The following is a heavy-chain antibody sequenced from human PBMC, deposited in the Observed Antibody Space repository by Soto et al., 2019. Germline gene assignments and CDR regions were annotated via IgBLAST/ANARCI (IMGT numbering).Heavy chain of an antibody. Sequence: SVKVACKAAGGTFSSYAVSWVRQDPGQGLEWMGGIIPIFGTANYAQKFQGRVTITADESTSTAYMELSSLRSEDTAVYYCAREVGGTLNWFDPWGQGTLVTVSS. CDR2: IIPIFGTA. V-gene: IGHV1-69*01. J-gene: IGHJ5*02. D-gene: IGHD1-26*01. CDR3: AREVGGTLNWFDP. CDR1: GGTFSSYA.